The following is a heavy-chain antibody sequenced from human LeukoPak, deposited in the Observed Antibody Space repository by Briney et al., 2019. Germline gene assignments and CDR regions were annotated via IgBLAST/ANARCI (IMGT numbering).Heavy chain of an antibody. CDR2: IWYDGSKK. CDR3: ARDHMIVVEGGAFDI. Sequence: GSLRLSCAASGFSFSSYGMHWVRQAPGKGLEWVAVIWYDGSKKYYADSVKGRFTISRDNSKNTLYLQMNSLRAEDTAVYYCARDHMIVVEGGAFDIWGQGTMVTVSS. D-gene: IGHD3-22*01. CDR1: GFSFSSYG. V-gene: IGHV3-33*01. J-gene: IGHJ3*02.